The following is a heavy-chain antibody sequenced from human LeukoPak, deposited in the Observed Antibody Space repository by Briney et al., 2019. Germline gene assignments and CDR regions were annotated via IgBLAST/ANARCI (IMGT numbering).Heavy chain of an antibody. D-gene: IGHD1-26*01. CDR2: ISSSSSYI. CDR1: GFTFSSYS. J-gene: IGHJ6*03. CDR3: ARAYSGRYGLGYYYMDV. Sequence: PGGSLRLSCAVSGFTFSSYSINWVRQAPGKGLEWVSSISSSSSYIYYADSVKGRFTMSRDNAKNSLYLQMNSLRAEDTAVYYCARAYSGRYGLGYYYMDVWGKGTTVTVSS. V-gene: IGHV3-21*01.